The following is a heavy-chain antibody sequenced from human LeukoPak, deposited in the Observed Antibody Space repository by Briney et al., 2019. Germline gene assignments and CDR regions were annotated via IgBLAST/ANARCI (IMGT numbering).Heavy chain of an antibody. Sequence: GGSLRLSCAASGFXFSSYEINWVRQGPGKGLEWVSSISSNSRYMYYADSVKGRFTISRDNAKNSLYLQMNSLRAEDTAVYYCARNDYEDYGPDYWGQGTLVTVSS. D-gene: IGHD4-17*01. V-gene: IGHV3-21*01. CDR2: ISSNSRYM. CDR1: GFXFSSYE. J-gene: IGHJ4*02. CDR3: ARNDYEDYGPDY.